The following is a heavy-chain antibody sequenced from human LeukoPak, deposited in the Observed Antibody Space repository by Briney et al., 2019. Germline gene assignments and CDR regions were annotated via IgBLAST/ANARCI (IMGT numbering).Heavy chain of an antibody. CDR2: ISGSGGST. V-gene: IGHV3-23*01. CDR1: GFTFSGYA. CDR3: VKGRTYYYDSSGYF. Sequence: PGGSLRLSCAASGFTFSGYAMSWVRQAPGKGLEWVSAISGSGGSTYYADSVKGRFTISRDNSKNTLYLQMNSLRAEDTAVYYCVKGRTYYYDSSGYFWGQGTLVTVSS. D-gene: IGHD3-22*01. J-gene: IGHJ4*02.